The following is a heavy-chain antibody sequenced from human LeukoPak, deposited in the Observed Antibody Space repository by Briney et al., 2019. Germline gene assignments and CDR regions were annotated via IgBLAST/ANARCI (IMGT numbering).Heavy chain of an antibody. D-gene: IGHD6-6*01. Sequence: PGGSLRLSCAASGFTFSDHYMDWVRQAPGKGLEWVGRTRNKANSYTTEYAASVKGRFSISRDDSKNSVFLQMNSLKTEDTALYYCTYSTSSRAPNLFDVWGQGATVTVSS. V-gene: IGHV3-72*01. CDR1: GFTFSDHY. CDR2: TRNKANSYTT. CDR3: TYSTSSRAPNLFDV. J-gene: IGHJ6*02.